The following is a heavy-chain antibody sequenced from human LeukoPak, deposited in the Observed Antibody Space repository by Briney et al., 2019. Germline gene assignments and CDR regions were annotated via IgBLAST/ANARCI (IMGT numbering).Heavy chain of an antibody. CDR1: GYTFTSYG. Sequence: GASVKVSCKASGYTFTSYGISWVRQAPGQGLEWMGIINPSGGSTSYAQKFQGRVTMTRDTSTSTVYMELSSLRSEDTAVYYCARATKGGDYWGQGTLVTVSS. CDR3: ARATKGGDY. V-gene: IGHV1-46*01. CDR2: INPSGGST. D-gene: IGHD2-2*01. J-gene: IGHJ4*02.